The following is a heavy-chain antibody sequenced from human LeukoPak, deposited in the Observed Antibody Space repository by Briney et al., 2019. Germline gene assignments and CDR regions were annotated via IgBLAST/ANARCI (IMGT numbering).Heavy chain of an antibody. D-gene: IGHD3-22*01. Sequence: SETLSLTCTVSGYSISSGYYWGWIRQPPGKGLEWIGSIYHSGSTYYNPSLKSRVTIPVDTSKNQFSLKLSSVTAADTAVYYCARDLPTYYYDSSGYCDAFDIWGQGTMVTVSS. CDR1: GYSISSGYY. CDR3: ARDLPTYYYDSSGYCDAFDI. J-gene: IGHJ3*02. V-gene: IGHV4-38-2*02. CDR2: IYHSGST.